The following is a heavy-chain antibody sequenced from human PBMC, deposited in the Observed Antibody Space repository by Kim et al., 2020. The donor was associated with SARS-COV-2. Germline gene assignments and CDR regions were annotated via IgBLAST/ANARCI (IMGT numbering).Heavy chain of an antibody. CDR2: INAGNGNT. Sequence: ASVKVSCKASGYTFTSYAMHWVRQAPGQRLEWMGWINAGNGNTKYSQKFQGRVTITRDTSASTAYMELSSLRSEDTAVYYCARDRAGLPPPKSIWFGECDYWGQGTLVTVSS. J-gene: IGHJ4*02. D-gene: IGHD3-10*01. V-gene: IGHV1-3*01. CDR1: GYTFTSYA. CDR3: ARDRAGLPPPKSIWFGECDY.